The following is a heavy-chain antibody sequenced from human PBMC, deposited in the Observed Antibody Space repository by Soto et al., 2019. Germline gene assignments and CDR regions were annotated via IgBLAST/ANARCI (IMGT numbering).Heavy chain of an antibody. CDR1: GGSISSGDYY. J-gene: IGHJ6*02. Sequence: PSETLSLTCTVSGGSISSGDYYWSWIRQPPGKGLEWIGYIYYSGSTYYNPSLKSRVTISVDTSKNQFSLKLSSVTAADTAVYYCARASSYDYVWGGDVWGQGTTVTVSS. D-gene: IGHD3-16*01. V-gene: IGHV4-30-4*01. CDR3: ARASSYDYVWGGDV. CDR2: IYYSGST.